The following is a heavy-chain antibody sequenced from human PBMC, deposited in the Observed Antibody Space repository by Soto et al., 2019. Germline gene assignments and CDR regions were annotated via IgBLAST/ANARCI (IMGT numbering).Heavy chain of an antibody. CDR3: AREIRADSSGYYYVFDDAFDI. CDR1: GFTFSSYA. D-gene: IGHD3-22*01. Sequence: GGSLRLSCAASGFTFSSYAMHWVRQAPGKGLEWVAVISYDGSNKYYADSVKGRFTISRDNSKNTLYLQMNSLRAEDTAVYYCAREIRADSSGYYYVFDDAFDIWGQGTMVTVSS. J-gene: IGHJ3*02. CDR2: ISYDGSNK. V-gene: IGHV3-30-3*01.